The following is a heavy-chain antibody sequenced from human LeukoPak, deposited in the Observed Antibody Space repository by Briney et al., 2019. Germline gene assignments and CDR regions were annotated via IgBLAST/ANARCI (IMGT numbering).Heavy chain of an antibody. CDR1: GFTFSSYG. CDR2: ISYDGSNR. Sequence: GGSLRLSCAASGFTFSSYGMHWVRQAPGKGLEWVAVISYDGSNRYYADSVKGRFTISRDNSKNTLYPQMNSLRAEDAAVYYCARRTIYGSGGKFDYWGQGTLVTVSS. V-gene: IGHV3-30*03. J-gene: IGHJ4*02. D-gene: IGHD3-10*01. CDR3: ARRTIYGSGGKFDY.